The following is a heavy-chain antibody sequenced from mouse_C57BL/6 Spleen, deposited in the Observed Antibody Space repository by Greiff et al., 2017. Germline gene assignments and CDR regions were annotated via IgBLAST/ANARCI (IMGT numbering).Heavy chain of an antibody. CDR2: ISYDGSN. D-gene: IGHD4-1*01. CDR3: ARGLAYYFDY. V-gene: IGHV3-6*01. J-gene: IGHJ2*01. CDR1: GYSITSGYY. Sequence: ESGPGLVKPSQSLSLTCSVTGYSITSGYYWNWIRQFPGNKLEWMGYISYDGSNNYNPSLKNRISIPRDTSKNQFFLKLNSVTTEDTATYYCARGLAYYFDYWGQGTTLTVSS.